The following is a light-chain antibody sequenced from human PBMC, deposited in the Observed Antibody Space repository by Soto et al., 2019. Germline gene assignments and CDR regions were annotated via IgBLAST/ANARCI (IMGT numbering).Light chain of an antibody. CDR1: SSDVGSYNL. CDR2: EVN. Sequence: QSALTQPASVSGSPGQSITISCTGTSSDVGSYNLVSWYQQHPGKAPKLMIFEVNKRPSGVSNRFSGSKSGNTASLTISGLQAEDEADYYCCSYAGSTSWVVFGGGTKVTVL. CDR3: CSYAGSTSWVV. V-gene: IGLV2-23*02. J-gene: IGLJ2*01.